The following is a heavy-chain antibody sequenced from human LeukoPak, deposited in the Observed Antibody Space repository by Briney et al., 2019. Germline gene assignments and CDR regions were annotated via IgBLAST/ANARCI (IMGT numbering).Heavy chain of an antibody. CDR2: IYTSGST. CDR1: GGSISSGSYY. J-gene: IGHJ2*01. V-gene: IGHV4-61*02. Sequence: SQTLSLTCTVSGGSISSGSYYWSWIRQPAGKGLEWIGRIYTSGSTNYNPSLKSRVTISVDTSKNQFSLKLSSVTAADTAVYYCAREHTYYYDSSGYYSYWYFDLWGRGTLVTVSS. CDR3: AREHTYYYDSSGYYSYWYFDL. D-gene: IGHD3-22*01.